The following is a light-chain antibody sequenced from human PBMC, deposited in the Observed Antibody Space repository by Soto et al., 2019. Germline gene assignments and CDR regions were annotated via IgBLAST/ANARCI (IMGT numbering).Light chain of an antibody. J-gene: IGKJ4*01. CDR1: QSVSSY. Sequence: ETVLTQSPGTLSLSPGERATLSCRASQSVSSYLAWYQQKPGQAPRLLIYDASNRATGIPARFTGSGSGTDFTVTIRSLEPEDIAVYYCQQRINWPLTFGGGTKVEIK. V-gene: IGKV3-11*01. CDR2: DAS. CDR3: QQRINWPLT.